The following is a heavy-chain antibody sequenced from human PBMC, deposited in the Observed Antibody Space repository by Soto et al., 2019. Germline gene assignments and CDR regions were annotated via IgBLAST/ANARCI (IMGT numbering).Heavy chain of an antibody. CDR3: AKDLSSSWYEGY. D-gene: IGHD6-13*01. J-gene: IGHJ4*02. CDR1: GFTFSSYG. V-gene: IGHV3-30*18. Sequence: QVQLVESGGGVVQPGRSLRLSCAASGFTFSSYGMHWVRQAPGKGLEWVAVISYDGSNKYYADSVKGRFTISRDNSKNTLYLQMNSLRAEDTAVYYCAKDLSSSWYEGYWGQGTLVTVSS. CDR2: ISYDGSNK.